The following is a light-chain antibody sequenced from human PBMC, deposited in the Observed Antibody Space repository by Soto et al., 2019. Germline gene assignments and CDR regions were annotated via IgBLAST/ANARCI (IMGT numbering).Light chain of an antibody. CDR2: RAS. CDR1: QSVFYSSNNSNY. J-gene: IGKJ2*01. Sequence: DIVMTQSPDSLAVSLGERATINCKSSQSVFYSSNNSNYLAWYQQKPGQPPKLLLYRASIRESGVPDRFSGSGSGADFTLTISSLQAEDVAVYYCQQYYGTPYTCGQGTKLEIK. V-gene: IGKV4-1*01. CDR3: QQYYGTPYT.